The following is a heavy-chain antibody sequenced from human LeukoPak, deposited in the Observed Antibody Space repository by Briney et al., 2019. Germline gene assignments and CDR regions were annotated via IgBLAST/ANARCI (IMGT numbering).Heavy chain of an antibody. Sequence: SETLSLTCTVSGGSISSGGYYWSWIRQPPGKGLEWIGYIYHSGSTYYNPSLKSRVTISVDRSKNQFSLKLSSVTAADTAVYYCAREVAPGRFDYWGQGTLVTVSS. J-gene: IGHJ4*02. CDR1: GGSISSGGYY. CDR3: AREVAPGRFDY. CDR2: IYHSGST. V-gene: IGHV4-30-2*01.